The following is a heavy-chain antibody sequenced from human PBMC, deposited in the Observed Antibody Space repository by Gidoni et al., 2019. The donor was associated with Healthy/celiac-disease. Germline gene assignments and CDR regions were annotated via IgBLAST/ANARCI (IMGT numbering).Heavy chain of an antibody. J-gene: IGHJ6*02. CDR3: VSYCSSTSCYMRYYYYGMDV. CDR2: ISSNGGST. Sequence: EVQLVESGGGLVQPGGSLRLSCSASGFPFSSYAMHWVRQAPGKGLEYVSAISSNGGSTYYADSVKGRFTISRDNSKNTLYLQMSSLRAEDTAVYYCVSYCSSTSCYMRYYYYGMDVWGQGTTVTVSS. CDR1: GFPFSSYA. D-gene: IGHD2-2*02. V-gene: IGHV3-64D*06.